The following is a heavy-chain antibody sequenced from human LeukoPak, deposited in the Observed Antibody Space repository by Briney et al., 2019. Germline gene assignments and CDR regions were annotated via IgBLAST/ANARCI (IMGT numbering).Heavy chain of an antibody. J-gene: IGHJ5*02. D-gene: IGHD4-17*01. CDR1: GYTFTGYY. Sequence: ASVKVSCKASGYTFTGYYMHWVRQAPGQGLEWMGRINPNSGGTNYAQKFQGRVTMTRDTSISTAYMELSRLRSDDTAVYYCARGADYGDDRGWFDPWGQGTLVTVSS. CDR3: ARGADYGDDRGWFDP. CDR2: INPNSGGT. V-gene: IGHV1-2*06.